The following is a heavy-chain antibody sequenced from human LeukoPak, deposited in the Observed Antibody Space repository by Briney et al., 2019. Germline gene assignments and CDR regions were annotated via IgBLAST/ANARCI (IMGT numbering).Heavy chain of an antibody. J-gene: IGHJ4*02. CDR1: GFTLSSYW. CDR2: IKQDGSEK. CDR3: ARATPLISIAAAGTFDY. D-gene: IGHD6-13*01. Sequence: PGGSLRLSCAASGFTLSSYWMSWVRQAPGKGLEWVASIKQDGSEKYYVDSVKGRFTISRDNAKNSLYLQMNSLRAEDTAVYYCARATPLISIAAAGTFDYWGQGTLVTVSS. V-gene: IGHV3-7*03.